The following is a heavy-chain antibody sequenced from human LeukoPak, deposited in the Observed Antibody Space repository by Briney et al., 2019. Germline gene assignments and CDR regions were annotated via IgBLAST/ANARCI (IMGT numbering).Heavy chain of an antibody. J-gene: IGHJ5*02. V-gene: IGHV3-7*03. D-gene: IGHD3-9*01. Sequence: GGSLRLSCEASGFTFSSYWMSWVHQAPGKGLEWVANIKTDGSEKYYVDSVKGRFTISRDNAKNSLYLQMNGLRAEDTAVYYCARDYTGYFPWGQGTLVIVSS. CDR3: ARDYTGYFP. CDR1: GFTFSSYW. CDR2: IKTDGSEK.